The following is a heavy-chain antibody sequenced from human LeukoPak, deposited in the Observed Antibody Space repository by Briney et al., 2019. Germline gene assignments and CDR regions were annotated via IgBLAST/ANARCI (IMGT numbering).Heavy chain of an antibody. V-gene: IGHV3-21*05. CDR1: GFTFTDFY. J-gene: IGHJ5*02. Sequence: GGSLRLSCAASGFTFTDFYMTWVRQAPGKGLEWVSWISPTSSYIYYADSVKGGFTISRDNAKSSLYLQMSSLRAEDTALYYCVRDADGGNSWFDTWGQGTLVTVSS. D-gene: IGHD4-23*01. CDR3: VRDADGGNSWFDT. CDR2: ISPTSSYI.